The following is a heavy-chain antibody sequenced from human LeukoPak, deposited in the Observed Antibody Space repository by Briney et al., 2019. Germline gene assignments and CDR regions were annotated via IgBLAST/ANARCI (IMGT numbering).Heavy chain of an antibody. Sequence: ASVKVSCKVSGYTLTALALHWVRQAPGKGCEWIGGFDSEEYDTIYAQKFQGRVTITADESTSTAYMELSSLRSEDTAVYYCARDKLRITIFGVVIIESFDPWGQGTLVTVSS. V-gene: IGHV1-24*01. CDR1: GYTLTALA. D-gene: IGHD3-3*01. CDR3: ARDKLRITIFGVVIIESFDP. CDR2: FDSEEYDT. J-gene: IGHJ5*02.